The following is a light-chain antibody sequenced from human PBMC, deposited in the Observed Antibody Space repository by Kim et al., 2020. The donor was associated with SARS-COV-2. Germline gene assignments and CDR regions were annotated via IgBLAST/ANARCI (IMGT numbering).Light chain of an antibody. J-gene: IGLJ1*01. Sequence: LGQTVRITSQGDSLRSYYASWYQQTPGQAPVLVIYGKNNRPSGIPDRFSGSSSGNTASLTITGAQAEDEADYYCNSRDSSGNHYVFGTGTKVTVL. CDR2: GKN. V-gene: IGLV3-19*01. CDR3: NSRDSSGNHYV. CDR1: SLRSYY.